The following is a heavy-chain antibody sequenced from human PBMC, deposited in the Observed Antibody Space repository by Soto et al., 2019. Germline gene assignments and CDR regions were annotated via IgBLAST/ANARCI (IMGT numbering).Heavy chain of an antibody. D-gene: IGHD1-26*01. CDR1: GFTFNNYW. CDR2: INIEGSTT. J-gene: IGHJ4*02. CDR3: TRDRGGNFYGGFDY. V-gene: IGHV3-74*01. Sequence: SLRLSCAASGFTFNNYWMHWVRQAPGKGLVWVSRINIEGSTTDYADSVRGRFAISRDNAKNTPYLQINSLRDEDTAVYYCTRDRGGNFYGGFDYWGRGTLVTVSS.